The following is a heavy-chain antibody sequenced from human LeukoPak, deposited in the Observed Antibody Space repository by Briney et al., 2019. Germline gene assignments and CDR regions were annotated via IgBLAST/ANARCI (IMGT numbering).Heavy chain of an antibody. CDR1: QFIFNNYA. CDR2: ISYDGVDK. Sequence: GGSLRLSCAASQFIFNNYAMSWVRQAPGKGLEWVASISYDGVDKYYADSLKGRFTISRDNSKNTLYLQMNSLRAEDTAVYYCARVRSGGPISPIDYWGQGTLVTVSS. D-gene: IGHD6-25*01. V-gene: IGHV3-30-3*01. CDR3: ARVRSGGPISPIDY. J-gene: IGHJ4*02.